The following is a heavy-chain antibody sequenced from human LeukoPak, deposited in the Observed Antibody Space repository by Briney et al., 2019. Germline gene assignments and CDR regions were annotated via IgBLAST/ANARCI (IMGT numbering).Heavy chain of an antibody. Sequence: GASVKVSCKASGYTFTSYYMHWVRQAPGQGLEWMGIINPSGGSTSYAQKFQGRVTMTRDTSTSTVYMELGSLRSEDTAVYYCARDYCSGGSCYLFDYWGQGTLVTVSS. CDR2: INPSGGST. CDR1: GYTFTSYY. J-gene: IGHJ4*02. V-gene: IGHV1-46*01. D-gene: IGHD2-15*01. CDR3: ARDYCSGGSCYLFDY.